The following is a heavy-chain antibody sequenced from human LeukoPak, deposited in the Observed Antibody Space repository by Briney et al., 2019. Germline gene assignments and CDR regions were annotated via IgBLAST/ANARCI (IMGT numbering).Heavy chain of an antibody. CDR1: VYTFINYG. J-gene: IGHJ4*02. CDR2: ISAYNGNT. V-gene: IGHV1-18*01. CDR3: ARDDLDCSGGTCYPDDY. D-gene: IGHD2-15*01. Sequence: ASVTVSFKSSVYTFINYGISWVRQAPGQGVEGMGWISAYNGNTNYAQTLQGRVTMPTDTPTSTAYMELRSLTSDDTAMYYCARDDLDCSGGTCYPDDYWGQGTLVPVSS.